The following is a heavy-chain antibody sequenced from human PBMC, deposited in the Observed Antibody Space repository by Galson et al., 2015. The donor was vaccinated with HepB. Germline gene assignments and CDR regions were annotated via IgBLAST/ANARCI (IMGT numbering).Heavy chain of an antibody. CDR3: ARYDCSSTSCPIDY. CDR1: GYTFTSYD. J-gene: IGHJ4*02. Sequence: SVKVSCKASGYTFTSYDINWVRQATGQGLEWMGWMNPNSGNTGYAQKFQGRVTMTRNTSISTAYMELSSLRSEDTAVYYCARYDCSSTSCPIDYWGQGTLVTVSS. CDR2: MNPNSGNT. V-gene: IGHV1-8*01. D-gene: IGHD2-2*01.